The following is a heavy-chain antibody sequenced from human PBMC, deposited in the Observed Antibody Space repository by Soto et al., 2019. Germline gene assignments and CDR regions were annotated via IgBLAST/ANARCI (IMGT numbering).Heavy chain of an antibody. CDR3: ARGPTNWNYGFLDY. V-gene: IGHV1-46*01. D-gene: IGHD1-7*01. Sequence: ASVKVSCKAPADTFTSYYIHWVRQAPGHGLEWMGIINPNGGSTKYSQKFQGRVTITRDTSASTAYMELSSLRSEDTAVYYCARGPTNWNYGFLDYWGQGTLVTVSS. CDR1: ADTFTSYY. J-gene: IGHJ4*02. CDR2: INPNGGST.